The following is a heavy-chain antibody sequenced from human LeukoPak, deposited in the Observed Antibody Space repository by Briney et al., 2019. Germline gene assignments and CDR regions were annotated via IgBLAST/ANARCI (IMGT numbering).Heavy chain of an antibody. J-gene: IGHJ5*02. CDR1: GYTFTGYY. CDR3: ARDKAPGYCSGGSCPNWFDP. CDR2: INPNSGGT. V-gene: IGHV1-2*02. D-gene: IGHD2-15*01. Sequence: ASVKVSCKASGYTFTGYYMHWVRQAPGPGLEWMGWINPNSGGTNYAQKFQGRVTMTRDTSISTAYMELSRLRSDDTAVYYCARDKAPGYCSGGSCPNWFDPWGQGTLVTVSS.